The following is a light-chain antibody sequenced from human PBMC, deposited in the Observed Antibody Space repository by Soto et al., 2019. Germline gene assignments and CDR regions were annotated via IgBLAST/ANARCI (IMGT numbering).Light chain of an antibody. CDR1: QGIGSA. J-gene: IGKJ5*01. Sequence: AIQLTQSPSSLSASVGDRVTITCRASQGIGSALAWYQQKPGKPPNLLIHDASSLESGVPSRFSGSGSGTEFTLTISSLQPEDFTTYFCQQFNHFPPTFGQGTRLEIK. CDR3: QQFNHFPPT. CDR2: DAS. V-gene: IGKV1D-13*01.